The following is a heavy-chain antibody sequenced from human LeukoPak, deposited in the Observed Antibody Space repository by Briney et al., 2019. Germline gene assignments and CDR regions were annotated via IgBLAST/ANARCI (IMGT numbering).Heavy chain of an antibody. D-gene: IGHD1-26*01. J-gene: IGHJ3*02. V-gene: IGHV3-21*04. Sequence: GGSLRLSCAASGFTFSSYGMSWVRQAPGKGLEWVSSISSSSSYIYYADSVKGRFTISRDNAKNSLYLQMNSLRAEDTALYYCARGSGSYPYDAFDIWGQGTMVTVSS. CDR2: ISSSSSYI. CDR3: ARGSGSYPYDAFDI. CDR1: GFTFSSYG.